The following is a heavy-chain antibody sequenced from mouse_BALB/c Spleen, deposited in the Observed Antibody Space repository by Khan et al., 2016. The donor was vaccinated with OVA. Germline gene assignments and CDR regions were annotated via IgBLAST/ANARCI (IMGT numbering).Heavy chain of an antibody. CDR3: ARTARIKY. J-gene: IGHJ2*01. CDR2: ISYSGST. V-gene: IGHV3-2*02. CDR1: GYSITSGYG. D-gene: IGHD1-2*01. Sequence: EVKLLESGPGLVKPSQSLSLTCTVTGYSITSGYGWNWIRQFPGNKLEWMGYISYSGSTNYNPSLKSRISITLDTSKNQVFLQLNSVTTEDTATYYCARTARIKYWGQGTTLTVSS.